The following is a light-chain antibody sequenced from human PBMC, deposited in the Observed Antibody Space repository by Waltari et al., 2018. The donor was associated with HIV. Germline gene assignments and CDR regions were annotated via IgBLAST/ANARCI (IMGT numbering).Light chain of an antibody. J-gene: IGKJ5*01. Sequence: DFHMTQSPSSLSASVVDTVTITCRASQAINNYLNWYQQSPGKAPKLLIFGASNLQSGVPLRFSGGGYGTDFTLTISGLEPEDFATYFCQQSYKTPQTVGQGTRVEMK. CDR2: GAS. CDR1: QAINNY. V-gene: IGKV1-39*01. CDR3: QQSYKTPQT.